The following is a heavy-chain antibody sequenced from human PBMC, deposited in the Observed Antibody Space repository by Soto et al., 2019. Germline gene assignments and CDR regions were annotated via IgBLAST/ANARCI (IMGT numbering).Heavy chain of an antibody. J-gene: IGHJ5*02. D-gene: IGHD3-10*01. Sequence: QVQLQESCPGLVKPSETLSLSCTVSGGSINSGAYLWSWIRQHPGKGLEYIGYIYYTGSTYYNPSLASRITIALDTARTQFSLTLSSVTAADTAVYFCARERRDGNSYPPGPWGQGTLVTVSS. CDR3: ARERRDGNSYPPGP. CDR2: IYYTGST. V-gene: IGHV4-31*03. CDR1: GGSINSGAYL.